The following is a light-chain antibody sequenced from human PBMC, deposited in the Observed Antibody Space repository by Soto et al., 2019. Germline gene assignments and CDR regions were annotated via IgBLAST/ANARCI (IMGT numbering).Light chain of an antibody. CDR3: SSYSSNSTHNYV. J-gene: IGLJ1*01. V-gene: IGLV1-40*01. CDR1: NFNIGAGYD. Sequence: QSVLTQPPSVSGAPGQRVTISCTGTNFNIGAGYDVHWYQCLPGTAPKLLMYGNRNRPSGVPDRFSGSKSDNTASLTISGLQAEDEADYYCSSYSSNSTHNYVFGTGTKLTVL. CDR2: GNR.